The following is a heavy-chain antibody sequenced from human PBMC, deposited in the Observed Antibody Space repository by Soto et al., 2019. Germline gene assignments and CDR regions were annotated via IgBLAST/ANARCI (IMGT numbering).Heavy chain of an antibody. CDR3: ARSLPVYYFDY. CDR1: GFPFSSYS. V-gene: IGHV3-21*01. D-gene: IGHD3-16*01. J-gene: IGHJ4*02. Sequence: GGSLSLSCAASGFPFSSYSMNWVRQAPGKGLEWVSSISSSSSYIYYADPVKGRFTISRDNAKNSLYLQMNSLRAEDTAVYYCARSLPVYYFDYWGQGTLVTVSS. CDR2: ISSSSSYI.